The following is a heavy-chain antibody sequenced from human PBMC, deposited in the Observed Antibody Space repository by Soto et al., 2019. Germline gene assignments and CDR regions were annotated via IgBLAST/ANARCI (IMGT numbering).Heavy chain of an antibody. CDR2: IKQDGSEK. D-gene: IGHD2-8*01. J-gene: IGHJ6*02. CDR1: GFTFSSYW. Sequence: ESGGGLVQPGGSLRLSCAASGFTFSSYWMSWVRQAPGKGLEWVANIKQDGSEKYYVDSVKGRFTISRDNAKNSLYLQMNSLRAEDTAVYYCARDDGVGNYYYYGMDVWGQGTTVTVSS. CDR3: ARDDGVGNYYYYGMDV. V-gene: IGHV3-7*03.